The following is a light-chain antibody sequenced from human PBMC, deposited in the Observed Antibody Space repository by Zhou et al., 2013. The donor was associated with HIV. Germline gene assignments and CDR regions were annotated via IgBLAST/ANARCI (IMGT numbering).Light chain of an antibody. CDR3: QQYGSPLT. CDR1: HTVTSNY. J-gene: IGKJ4*01. CDR2: GAS. V-gene: IGKV3-20*01. Sequence: EIVLTQSPGTLSLSPGERATLFCRASHTVTSNYLAWYQHKPGQGPKVLIFGASTRANGIPGRFSGSGSGTDFTLTISRLEPEDFAVYYCQQYGSPLTFGGGTKVEIK.